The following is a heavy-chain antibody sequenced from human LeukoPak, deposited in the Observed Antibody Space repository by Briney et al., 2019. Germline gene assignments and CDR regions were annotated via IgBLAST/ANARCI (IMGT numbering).Heavy chain of an antibody. V-gene: IGHV3-7*01. CDR3: ARHPLYCGGDCRGLLDI. CDR1: GFTFSNSW. CDR2: IKEDGSDK. J-gene: IGHJ3*02. D-gene: IGHD2-21*01. Sequence: PGGSLRLSCIASGFTFSNSWMTWVRQAPGKGLEWVANIKEDGSDKHYVDSVKGRFTISRDNAKNSLYLQMNSLRAEDTAVYYCARHPLYCGGDCRGLLDIWGQGTMVTVSS.